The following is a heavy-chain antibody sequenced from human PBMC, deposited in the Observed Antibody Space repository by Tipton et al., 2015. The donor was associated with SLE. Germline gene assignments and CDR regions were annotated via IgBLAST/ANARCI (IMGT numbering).Heavy chain of an antibody. CDR2: INPYNGAT. Sequence: QVQLVQSGPEVKKPGASVKVSCKASGYIFTDCYIHWVRQAPGQGLEWMGWINPYNGATNYAQNFQGRVTMTRDTSITTAYMELSSLRSDDTAVYYCARLEDASGYMDAFDIWGQGTLVTVSS. V-gene: IGHV1-2*02. D-gene: IGHD3-22*01. CDR1: GYIFTDCY. J-gene: IGHJ3*02. CDR3: ARLEDASGYMDAFDI.